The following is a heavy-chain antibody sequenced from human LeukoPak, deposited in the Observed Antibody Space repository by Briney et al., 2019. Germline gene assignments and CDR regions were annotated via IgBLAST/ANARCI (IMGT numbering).Heavy chain of an antibody. V-gene: IGHV3-53*01. CDR1: GLTVCRNY. D-gene: IGHD2/OR15-2a*01. CDR3: ARARNSNFRYFDY. J-gene: IGHJ4*02. Sequence: AGGSLRLSCAASGLTVCRNYMSWVRQAPGKGLEWVSVIYSGGSTYYADSVKGRFTISRDYSKNTLDLQMNSLRADDTAVYYCARARNSNFRYFDYWGQGTLVTVSS. CDR2: IYSGGST.